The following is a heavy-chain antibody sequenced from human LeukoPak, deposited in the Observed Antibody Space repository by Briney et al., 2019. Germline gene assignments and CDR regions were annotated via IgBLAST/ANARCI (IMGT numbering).Heavy chain of an antibody. V-gene: IGHV3-48*04. Sequence: GGSLRLSCAASEFSFSSYGMHWVRQAPGKGLEWVSYISSSGGTMYYADSVKGRFTISRDNAKNSLYLQMNSLRAEDTAVYYCVRVAYCAGDCHHMDSWGQGTLVTVSS. J-gene: IGHJ4*02. D-gene: IGHD2-21*02. CDR3: VRVAYCAGDCHHMDS. CDR1: EFSFSSYG. CDR2: ISSSGGTM.